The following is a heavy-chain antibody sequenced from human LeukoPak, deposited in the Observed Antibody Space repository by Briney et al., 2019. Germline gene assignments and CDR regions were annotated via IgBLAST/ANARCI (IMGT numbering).Heavy chain of an antibody. CDR1: GGSISSYY. J-gene: IGHJ6*02. CDR3: ARSHGQQQLPYYYYYGMDV. Sequence: SETLSLTCTVSGGSISSYYWSWIRQPPGKGLEWIGYIYYSGSTNYNPSLKSRVAISVDTSKNQFSLKLSSVTAADTAVYYCARSHGQQQLPYYYYYGMDVWGQGTTVTVSS. CDR2: IYYSGST. D-gene: IGHD6-13*01. V-gene: IGHV4-59*01.